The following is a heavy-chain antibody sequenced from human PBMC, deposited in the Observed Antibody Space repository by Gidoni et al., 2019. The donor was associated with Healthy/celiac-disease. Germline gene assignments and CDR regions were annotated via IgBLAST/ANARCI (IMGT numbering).Heavy chain of an antibody. CDR1: VFTFSGYG. V-gene: IGHV3-33*01. J-gene: IGHJ4*02. CDR2: IWYDGSKK. Sequence: QVQLVASGGGVVQPGRSLRLSCGASVFTFSGYGMHWVRQAPGKGLEGVAVIWYDGSKKYYADSVKGRFTISRDNSKNTLYLQMNSLRAEDTAVYYCARGLRVRGVIKGLDYWGQGTLVTVSS. CDR3: ARGLRVRGVIKGLDY. D-gene: IGHD3-10*01.